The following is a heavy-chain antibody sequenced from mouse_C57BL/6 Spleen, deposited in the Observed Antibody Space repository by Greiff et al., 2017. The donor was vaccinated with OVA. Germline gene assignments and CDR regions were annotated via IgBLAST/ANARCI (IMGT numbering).Heavy chain of an antibody. CDR3: ARGPNYYGSSPPYFDY. V-gene: IGHV1-22*01. J-gene: IGHJ2*01. CDR1: GYTFTDYN. D-gene: IGHD1-1*01. CDR2: INPNNGGT. Sequence: EVQLQQSGPELVKPGASVKMSCKASGYTFTDYNMHWVKQSHGKSLEWIGYINPNNGGTSYNQKFKGKATLTVNKSSSTAYMELRSLTSEDSAVYYCARGPNYYGSSPPYFDYWGQGTTLTVSS.